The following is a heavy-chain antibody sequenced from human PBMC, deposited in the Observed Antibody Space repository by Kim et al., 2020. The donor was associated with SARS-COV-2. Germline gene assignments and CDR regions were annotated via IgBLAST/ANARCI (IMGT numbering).Heavy chain of an antibody. Sequence: ASVKVSCKASGYIFTNYYVHWVRQAPGQGLEWMGIINPSGGSTSYAQKFQGRGTMTRDTSTSTAYMELSSLRSEDTAVYYCARGSGSFGRDFDYWGQGTLVTVSS. V-gene: IGHV1-46*01. CDR2: INPSGGST. CDR1: GYIFTNYY. J-gene: IGHJ4*02. CDR3: ARGSGSFGRDFDY. D-gene: IGHD1-26*01.